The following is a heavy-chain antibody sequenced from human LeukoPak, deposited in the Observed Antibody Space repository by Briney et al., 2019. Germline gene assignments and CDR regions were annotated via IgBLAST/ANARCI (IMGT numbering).Heavy chain of an antibody. CDR3: AISPSGTYSDY. Sequence: ASVKVSCKASGYTLSNYYMHWVRQAPGQGLEWMGIINPSGGSTTYAQKFQGRVTMAGDTSTSTVYMELSSLRSEDTAVYCCAISPSGTYSDYWGQGTLVTVSS. D-gene: IGHD1-26*01. V-gene: IGHV1-46*01. J-gene: IGHJ4*02. CDR2: INPSGGST. CDR1: GYTLSNYY.